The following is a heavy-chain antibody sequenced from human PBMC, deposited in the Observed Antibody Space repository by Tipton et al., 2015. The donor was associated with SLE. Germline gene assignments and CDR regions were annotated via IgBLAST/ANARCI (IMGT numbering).Heavy chain of an antibody. CDR3: ARVPDTMVRGRHAFDI. V-gene: IGHV4-30-4*08. CDR1: GGPISSSSYY. CDR2: IYYSGST. Sequence: TLSLTCTVSGGPISSSSYYWGWIRQPPGKGLEWIGYIYYSGSTYYNPSLKSRVTISVDTSKNQFSLKLSSVTAADTAVYYCARVPDTMVRGRHAFDIWGQGTMVTVSS. J-gene: IGHJ3*02. D-gene: IGHD3-10*01.